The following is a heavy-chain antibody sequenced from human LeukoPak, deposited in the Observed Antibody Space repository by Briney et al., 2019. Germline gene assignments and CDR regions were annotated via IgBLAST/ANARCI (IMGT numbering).Heavy chain of an antibody. V-gene: IGHV4-59*12. CDR1: GGSISSYY. CDR2: IYYSGST. CDR3: ARRVGTMVRGVITNYYYYYFMDV. D-gene: IGHD3-10*01. Sequence: SETLSLTCTVSGGSISSYYWSWIRQPPGKGLEWIGYIYYSGSTNYNPSLKSRVTISVDTSKNQFSLKLSSVTAADTAVYYCARRVGTMVRGVITNYYYYYFMDVWGKGTTVTISS. J-gene: IGHJ6*03.